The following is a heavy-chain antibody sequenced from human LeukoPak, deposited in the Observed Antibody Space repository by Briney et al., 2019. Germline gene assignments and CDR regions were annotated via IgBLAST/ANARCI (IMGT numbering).Heavy chain of an antibody. CDR2: ISYDGGYK. Sequence: GGSLRLSCSASGFTFSSYAMHWVRQAPGKGLEWVAVISYDGGYKYYADSVKGRFTISRDNSKNTLSLQMNSLRAEDTAVYYCARGPSGYHNTGGQGTLVTVSS. CDR1: GFTFSSYA. V-gene: IGHV3-30*04. D-gene: IGHD5-12*01. CDR3: ARGPSGYHNT. J-gene: IGHJ4*02.